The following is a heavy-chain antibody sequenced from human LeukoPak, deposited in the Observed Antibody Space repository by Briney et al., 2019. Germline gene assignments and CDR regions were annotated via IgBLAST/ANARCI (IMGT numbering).Heavy chain of an antibody. V-gene: IGHV4-34*01. Sequence: SETLSLTCAVYGGSFSGYYWSWIRQPPGKGLEWIGEINHSGSTNYNPSLKSRVTISVDTSKNQFSLKLSSVTAADTAVYYCARGRYSSSWYFWFDPWGQGTLVTVSP. CDR1: GGSFSGYY. CDR3: ARGRYSSSWYFWFDP. CDR2: INHSGST. J-gene: IGHJ5*02. D-gene: IGHD6-13*01.